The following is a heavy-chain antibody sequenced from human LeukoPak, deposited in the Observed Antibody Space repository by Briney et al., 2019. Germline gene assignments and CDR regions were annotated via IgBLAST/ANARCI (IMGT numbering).Heavy chain of an antibody. D-gene: IGHD2-15*01. CDR1: GYTFTNYG. Sequence: ASVKVSXKASGYTFTNYGIYWVRQAPGQGLEWMAWISAYNGNTNYAQKLQGRVTVTTDTFTSTAYMELRSLRSDDTAMYYCARAEGVVVAAHIDVWGKGSTVTVSS. V-gene: IGHV1-18*01. CDR2: ISAYNGNT. CDR3: ARAEGVVVAAHIDV. J-gene: IGHJ6*03.